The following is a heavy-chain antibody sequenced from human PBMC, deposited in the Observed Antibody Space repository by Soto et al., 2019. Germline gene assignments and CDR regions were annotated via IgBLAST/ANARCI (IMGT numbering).Heavy chain of an antibody. CDR2: ISSSSSYI. V-gene: IGHV3-21*01. Sequence: GGSLRLSCAASGFTFSRYSMNWVRQAPGKGLEWVSSISSSSSYIYYADSVKGRFTISRDNAKNSLYLQMNSLRAEDTAVYYCARGAAVAGITYMDVWGKGTTVTVSS. CDR1: GFTFSRYS. D-gene: IGHD6-19*01. J-gene: IGHJ6*03. CDR3: ARGAAVAGITYMDV.